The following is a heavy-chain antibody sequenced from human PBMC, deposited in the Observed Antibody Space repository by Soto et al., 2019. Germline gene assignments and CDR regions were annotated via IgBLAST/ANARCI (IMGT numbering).Heavy chain of an antibody. CDR3: ARGMTKVTDNWFDP. D-gene: IGHD4-4*01. Sequence: QLQLQESGPGLVKPSETLSLTCTVSGGSISSSSYYWGWIRQPPGKGLEWIGSIYYSGSTYYNPSLKSRVTISVDTSKNQFSLKLSSVTAADTAVYYCARGMTKVTDNWFDPWGQGTLVTVSS. CDR2: IYYSGST. CDR1: GGSISSSSYY. V-gene: IGHV4-39*01. J-gene: IGHJ5*02.